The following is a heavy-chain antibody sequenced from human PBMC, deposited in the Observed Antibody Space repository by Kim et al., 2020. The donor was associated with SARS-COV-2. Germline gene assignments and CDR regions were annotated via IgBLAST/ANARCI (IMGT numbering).Heavy chain of an antibody. CDR3: GSIDSSGNQPDY. V-gene: IGHV4-59*01. J-gene: IGHJ4*02. D-gene: IGHD3-22*01. Sequence: NCNPSLKSRVTISVDTSKNQFSLKLSSVTAADTAVYYCGSIDSSGNQPDYWGQGTLVTVSS.